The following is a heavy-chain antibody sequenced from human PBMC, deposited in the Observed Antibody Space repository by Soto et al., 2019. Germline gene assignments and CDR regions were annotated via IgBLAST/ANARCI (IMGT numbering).Heavy chain of an antibody. CDR1: GYSFTSYW. V-gene: IGHV5-51*01. CDR2: IYPGDSDT. J-gene: IGHJ3*02. CDR3: ARSVDYYDSSGYYRGAFDI. D-gene: IGHD3-22*01. Sequence: GESLKISCKGSGYSFTSYWIGWVRQMPGKGLEWMGIIYPGDSDTRYSPSFQGQVTISADKSISTAYLQWSSLKASDTAMYYCARSVDYYDSSGYYRGAFDIWGQGTMVTVSS.